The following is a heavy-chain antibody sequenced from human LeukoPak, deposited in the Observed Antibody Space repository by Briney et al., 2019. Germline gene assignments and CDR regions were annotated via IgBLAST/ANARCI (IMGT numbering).Heavy chain of an antibody. CDR2: IYTSGST. J-gene: IGHJ6*02. Sequence: SETLSLTCTVSGGSISSYYWSWIRQPAGKGLEWIGRIYTSGSTNYNPSLKSRVTMSVDTSKNQFPLKLSSVTAADTAVYYCARWGGSPPWYYYYGMDVWGQGTTVTVSS. V-gene: IGHV4-4*07. CDR1: GGSISSYY. D-gene: IGHD1-26*01. CDR3: ARWGGSPPWYYYYGMDV.